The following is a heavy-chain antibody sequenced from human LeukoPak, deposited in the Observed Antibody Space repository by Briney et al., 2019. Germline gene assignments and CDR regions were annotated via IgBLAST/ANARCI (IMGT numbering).Heavy chain of an antibody. V-gene: IGHV4-59*01. D-gene: IGHD2-2*01. CDR1: GGSFSGYY. CDR2: IYYSGSA. J-gene: IGHJ3*02. CDR3: ARSVSSYYCTSTSCYGDAFDI. Sequence: SETLSLTCAVYGGSFSGYYWSWIRQPPGKGLEWIGYIYYSGSANYNPSLKSRVTISVDTSKKQFSLKLSSVTAADTAMYYCARSVSSYYCTSTSCYGDAFDIWGQGTMVTVSS.